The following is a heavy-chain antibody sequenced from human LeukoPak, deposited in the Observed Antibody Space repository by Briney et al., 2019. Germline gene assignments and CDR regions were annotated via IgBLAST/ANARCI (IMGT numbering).Heavy chain of an antibody. J-gene: IGHJ4*02. Sequence: GGSLRLSYAASGFSFSNYGMKWVRQAPGKGLEWVSYISSGGNLKYYADSVKGRFTISRDNAKNSLYLQMNSLRDEDTAVYYCAREGDSGGYKFDLWGQGTLATVSS. D-gene: IGHD3-22*01. CDR1: GFSFSNYG. CDR2: ISSGGNLK. CDR3: AREGDSGGYKFDL. V-gene: IGHV3-48*02.